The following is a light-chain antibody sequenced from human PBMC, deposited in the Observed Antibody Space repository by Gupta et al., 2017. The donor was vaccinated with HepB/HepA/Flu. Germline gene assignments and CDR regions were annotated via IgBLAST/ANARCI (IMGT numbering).Light chain of an antibody. Sequence: SSTLPQDPAVSVALDQPVRITSPVDRLRSYYESWYQQKPGQAPVLVIYDKNNRPSGIPDRFSGSSSGNTATLTITGAQAEDEADYYCDSRDSSGNYVAVFGGGTKLTVL. J-gene: IGLJ3*02. CDR1: RLRSYY. V-gene: IGLV3-19*01. CDR2: DKN. CDR3: DSRDSSGNYVAV.